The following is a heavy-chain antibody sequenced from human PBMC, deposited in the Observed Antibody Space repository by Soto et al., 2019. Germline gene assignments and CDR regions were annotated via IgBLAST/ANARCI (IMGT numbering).Heavy chain of an antibody. V-gene: IGHV3-30*18. J-gene: IGHJ5*02. D-gene: IGHD1-26*01. Sequence: QVQLVESGGNVVQPGRSLRLSCAASGFTFSSYGMHWVRQAPGKGLEWVSLISSDGSITYYADSVKDRITISRDNSKNTLFQRMSSLRAEDTAVYYCAKGRQFSGRTLAVSWGQGTLVAVSS. CDR3: AKGRQFSGRTLAVS. CDR2: ISSDGSIT. CDR1: GFTFSSYG.